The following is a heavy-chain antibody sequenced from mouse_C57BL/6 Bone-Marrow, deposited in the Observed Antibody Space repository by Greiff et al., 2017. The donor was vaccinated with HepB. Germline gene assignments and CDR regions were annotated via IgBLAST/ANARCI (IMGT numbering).Heavy chain of an antibody. CDR2: INCGGSST. D-gene: IGHD1-1*01. CDR3: ARESITTDWYFDV. Sequence: EVKLVESEGGLVQPGSSMKLSCTASGFTFSDYYMAWVRQVPEKGLEWVANINCGGSSTYYLDSLKSRFIISRDNAKNILYLQMSSLKSEDTATYYWARESITTDWYFDVWGTGTTVTVSS. CDR1: GFTFSDYY. V-gene: IGHV5-16*01. J-gene: IGHJ1*03.